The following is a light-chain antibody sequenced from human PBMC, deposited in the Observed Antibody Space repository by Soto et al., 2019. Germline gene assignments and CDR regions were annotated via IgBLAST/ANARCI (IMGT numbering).Light chain of an antibody. Sequence: DIVLTPSPGTLSLSPGERATLSCRTSQSVSSISLAWYQQKPGQAPRPLIYGASRRATGIPDRFSGSGSGTDFTLTISRLEPEDFAVYFCQHYGSSSWTFGKGTKVEIK. V-gene: IGKV3-20*01. CDR1: QSVSSIS. CDR2: GAS. J-gene: IGKJ1*01. CDR3: QHYGSSSWT.